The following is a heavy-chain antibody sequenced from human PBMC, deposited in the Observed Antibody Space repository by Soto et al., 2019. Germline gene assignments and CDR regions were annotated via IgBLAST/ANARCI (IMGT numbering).Heavy chain of an antibody. D-gene: IGHD3-3*01. J-gene: IGHJ5*02. Sequence: EVQLLESGGDFKQPGGSLRLSCEGSGFNFSNYALNWVRQAPGKRLEWVSVISGNSGTTYYAASVKGRFTISRDNSKKTPYLQMNSLRADDTAVYYCAKGRAITVFGVISPIDAWGQGTLVTVSS. CDR3: AKGRAITVFGVISPIDA. CDR1: GFNFSNYA. V-gene: IGHV3-23*01. CDR2: ISGNSGTT.